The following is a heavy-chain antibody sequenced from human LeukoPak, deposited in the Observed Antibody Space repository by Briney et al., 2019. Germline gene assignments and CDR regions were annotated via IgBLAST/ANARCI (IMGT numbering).Heavy chain of an antibody. J-gene: IGHJ4*02. CDR1: GGSISSYY. CDR3: ARDPPTWGQLAYFDY. Sequence: SETLSLTCTVSGGSISSYYWSWIRQPAGKGLEWIGRIYTSGSTNYNPSLKSRVTMSVDTSKNQFSLKLSSVTAADTAVYYCARDPPTWGQLAYFDYWGQGTLVTVSS. CDR2: IYTSGST. D-gene: IGHD6-13*01. V-gene: IGHV4-4*07.